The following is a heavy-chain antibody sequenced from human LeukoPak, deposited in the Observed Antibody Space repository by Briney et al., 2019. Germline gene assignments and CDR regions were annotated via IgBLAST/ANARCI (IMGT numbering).Heavy chain of an antibody. J-gene: IGHJ4*02. CDR2: IYSGGST. CDR3: AREKGRGVISPYYDC. D-gene: IGHD3-10*01. CDR1: GFTFSSNY. Sequence: GGSLRLSCAASGFTFSSNYMSWVRQAPGKGLEWVSVIYSGGSTYYEDSVKGRFTISRDTSKNTLSLQMSSLRVEDTAVYFCAREKGRGVISPYYDCWGQGTLVTVSS. V-gene: IGHV3-53*01.